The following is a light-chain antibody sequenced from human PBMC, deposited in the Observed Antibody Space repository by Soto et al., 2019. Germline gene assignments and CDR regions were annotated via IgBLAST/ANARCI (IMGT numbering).Light chain of an antibody. CDR3: QQTYSTLWT. V-gene: IGKV1-39*01. Sequence: DIQMTQSPSSLSASVGDRVTITCRASQSISNYLNWYQQKPGKAPNLLIYAASSLQSGVPSRFSGSGSGTDFTFTISSLQPEDFATYYCQQTYSTLWTFGQGTKVEIK. CDR2: AAS. J-gene: IGKJ1*01. CDR1: QSISNY.